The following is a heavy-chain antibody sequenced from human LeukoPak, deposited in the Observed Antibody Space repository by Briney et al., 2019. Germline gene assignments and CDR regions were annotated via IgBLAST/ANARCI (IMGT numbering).Heavy chain of an antibody. CDR2: MYTSGST. J-gene: IGHJ5*02. V-gene: IGHV4-4*07. CDR1: GGSISSYY. Sequence: KPSETLSLTCTVSGGSISSYYWSWIRQPAGKGLEWIGRMYTSGSTNYNPSLKSRVTISVDKSKNQFSLKLSSVTAADTAVYYCAREYCGGDCYSGLYNWFDPWGQGTLVTVSS. D-gene: IGHD2-21*02. CDR3: AREYCGGDCYSGLYNWFDP.